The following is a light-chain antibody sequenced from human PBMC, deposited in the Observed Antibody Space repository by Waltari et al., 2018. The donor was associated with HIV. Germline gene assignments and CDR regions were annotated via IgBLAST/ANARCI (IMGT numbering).Light chain of an antibody. Sequence: EIVLTQSPGTLSLSPGERATLSCRASQSFGSGYLAWFQQKPGQAPRLLISGASSGSETDFTLTISRLEPEDFAVYYCQQYASSPFSFGPGTKVDIK. CDR2: GAS. J-gene: IGKJ3*01. CDR1: QSFGSGY. CDR3: QQYASSPFS. V-gene: IGKV3-20*01.